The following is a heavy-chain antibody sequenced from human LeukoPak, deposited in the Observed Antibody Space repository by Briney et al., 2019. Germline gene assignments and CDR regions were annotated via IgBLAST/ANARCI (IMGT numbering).Heavy chain of an antibody. J-gene: IGHJ4*02. Sequence: PSEALSLTCSVFGDSFNEYYWNWVRQPPGKGLQWIGYIYHNGNSNYNPSLKGRLTISVDTAKNQFSLKLTSVTAADTAVYYCARDGRLQSHFDYWGQGALVTVSS. V-gene: IGHV4-59*01. CDR2: IYHNGNS. CDR1: GDSFNEYY. CDR3: ARDGRLQSHFDY. D-gene: IGHD5-24*01.